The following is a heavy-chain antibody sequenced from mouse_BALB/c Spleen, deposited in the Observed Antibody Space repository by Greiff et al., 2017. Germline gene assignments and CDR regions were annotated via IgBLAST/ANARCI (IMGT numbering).Heavy chain of an antibody. D-gene: IGHD2-10*02. V-gene: IGHV2-2*02. CDR1: GFSLTSYG. CDR3: ARNGYGNYYFDY. CDR2: IWSGGST. Sequence: VQVVESGPGLVQPSQSLSITCTVSGFSLTSYGVHWVRQSPGKGLEWLGVIWSGGSTDYNAAFISRLSISKDNSKSQVFFKMNSLQANDTAIYYCARNGYGNYYFDYWGQGTTLTVSS. J-gene: IGHJ2*01.